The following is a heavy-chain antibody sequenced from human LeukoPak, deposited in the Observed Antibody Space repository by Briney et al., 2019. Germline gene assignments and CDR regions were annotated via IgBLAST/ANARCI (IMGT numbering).Heavy chain of an antibody. J-gene: IGHJ4*02. CDR3: ARGGSSTSTQPFDY. D-gene: IGHD2-2*01. CDR2: LNPSDGST. CDR1: GYIFTNNY. Sequence: ASVKVSCKTSGYIFTNNYIHWVRQAPGQGLEWMAKLNPSDGSTMYAQKFQDRVTVTRDTSTSTVYMELSSLRSEDTAVYYCARGGSSTSTQPFDYWGQGTLVTVSS. V-gene: IGHV1-46*01.